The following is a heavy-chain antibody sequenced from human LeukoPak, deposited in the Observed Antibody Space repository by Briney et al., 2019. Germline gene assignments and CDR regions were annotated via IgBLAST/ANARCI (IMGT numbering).Heavy chain of an antibody. D-gene: IGHD3-22*01. CDR2: ISWNSGSI. CDR3: AKDIDSSGYYYVIEY. CDR1: GFTXXXYA. V-gene: IGHV3-9*01. Sequence: GFTXXXYAMHWVRQAPGKGLEWVSGISWNSGSIGYADSAKGRFTISRDNAKNSLYLQMNSLRAEDTALYYCAKDIDSSGYYYVIEYWGQGTLVTVSS. J-gene: IGHJ4*02.